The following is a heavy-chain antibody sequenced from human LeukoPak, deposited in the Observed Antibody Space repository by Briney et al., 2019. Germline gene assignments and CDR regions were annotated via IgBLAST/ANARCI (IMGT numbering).Heavy chain of an antibody. CDR3: ARVPAAIDY. CDR2: ISSSRSYI. Sequence: AGGSLRLSCAASGFNFSLYSMNWVRQAPGKGLEWVSSISSSRSYIFYAASQKGRFTISRDNAKNSVYLQMNSLRAEDTAVYYCARVPAAIDYWGQGTLVTVSS. D-gene: IGHD2-2*01. CDR1: GFNFSLYS. J-gene: IGHJ4*02. V-gene: IGHV3-21*01.